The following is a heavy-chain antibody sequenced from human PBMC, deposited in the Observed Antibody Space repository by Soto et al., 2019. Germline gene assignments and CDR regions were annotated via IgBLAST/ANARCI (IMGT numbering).Heavy chain of an antibody. J-gene: IGHJ4*02. Sequence: QVQLVQSGAEVKKPGASVKVSCKASGYTCTSYGISWMRQAPGQGLEWMGWISAYIGNTNYAHKFQGRVTMTTDTSTITGSMELRRLRSDDTAVYYCARDKGFGELLVWGQGTLVTVSS. CDR2: ISAYIGNT. CDR1: GYTCTSYG. D-gene: IGHD3-10*01. CDR3: ARDKGFGELLV. V-gene: IGHV1-18*01.